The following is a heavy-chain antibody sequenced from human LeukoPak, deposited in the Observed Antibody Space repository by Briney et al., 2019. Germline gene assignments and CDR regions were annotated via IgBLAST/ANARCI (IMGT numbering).Heavy chain of an antibody. CDR1: GGSISSYY. Sequence: SETLSLTCTVSGGSISSYYWSWIRQPAGKGLEWIGRIYTSGSTNYNPSLKSRVTMSVDTSKNQFSLKLSSVTAADTAVYYCASVFKSIYDSSGYYSEYWGQGTLVTVSS. J-gene: IGHJ4*02. CDR3: ASVFKSIYDSSGYYSEY. CDR2: IYTSGST. V-gene: IGHV4-4*07. D-gene: IGHD3-22*01.